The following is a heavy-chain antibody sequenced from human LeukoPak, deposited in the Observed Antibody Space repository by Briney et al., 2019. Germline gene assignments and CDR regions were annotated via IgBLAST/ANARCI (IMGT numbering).Heavy chain of an antibody. CDR1: GGSISSSKW. D-gene: IGHD6-6*01. CDR3: ARVDPDSSSTLEVFDY. Sequence: PSETLSLTCAVSGGSISSSKWWSWVRQPPGKGLEWIGEIYQSGSTNYNPSLKSRVTISVDTSKNQFSLKLSSVTAADTAVYYCARVDPDSSSTLEVFDYWGQGTLVTVSS. V-gene: IGHV4-4*02. J-gene: IGHJ4*02. CDR2: IYQSGST.